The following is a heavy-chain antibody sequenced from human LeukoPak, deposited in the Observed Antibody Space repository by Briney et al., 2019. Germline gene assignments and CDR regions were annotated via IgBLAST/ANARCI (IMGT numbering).Heavy chain of an antibody. Sequence: SETLSLTCTVSGGSISSYYWSWNRQPPGKGLEWIGYIYYSGGTKYNPSLKSRVTISVDTSKNQFSLKLSSVTAADTAVYYCARDKDTTSCLDYWGQGTLVTVSS. J-gene: IGHJ4*02. CDR2: IYYSGGT. CDR3: ARDKDTTSCLDY. D-gene: IGHD2-2*01. CDR1: GGSISSYY. V-gene: IGHV4-59*01.